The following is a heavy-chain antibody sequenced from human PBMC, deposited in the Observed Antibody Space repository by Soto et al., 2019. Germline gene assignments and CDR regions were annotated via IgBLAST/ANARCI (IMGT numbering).Heavy chain of an antibody. CDR3: ARGKFYAFDI. V-gene: IGHV4-4*02. J-gene: IGHJ3*02. Sequence: QVQLQESGPGLVKPSGTLSLTCAVSGFSISIPNWWAWVRQAPGKGLEWIGEIDHSGTTNYNPSLNSRVPISLDRSKNQFSLRLTSVAAADTAVYFCARGKFYAFDIWGQGTMVTVSS. CDR2: IDHSGTT. CDR1: GFSISIPNW.